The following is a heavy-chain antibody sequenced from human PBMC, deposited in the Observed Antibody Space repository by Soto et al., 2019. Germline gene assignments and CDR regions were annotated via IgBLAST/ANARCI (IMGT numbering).Heavy chain of an antibody. D-gene: IGHD6-6*01. Sequence: GGSLRLSCAASGFTFSSYAMGWVRQAPGKGLEYVSGISGSGVGTYYVNSVKGRFTISRDNSKNTVYLQMGSLRPEDMAVYYCARRARPDFYYMDVWGKGTTVTVSS. CDR2: ISGSGVGT. J-gene: IGHJ6*03. V-gene: IGHV3-64*01. CDR3: ARRARPDFYYMDV. CDR1: GFTFSSYA.